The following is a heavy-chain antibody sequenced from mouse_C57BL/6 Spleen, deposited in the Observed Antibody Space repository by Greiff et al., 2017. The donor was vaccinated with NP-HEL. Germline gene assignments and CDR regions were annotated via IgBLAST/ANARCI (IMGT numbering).Heavy chain of an antibody. J-gene: IGHJ3*01. CDR3: AKRNDGYYEGWFAY. CDR1: GFSLTSYG. D-gene: IGHD2-3*01. CDR2: IWGGGST. Sequence: VKLVESGPGLVAPSQSLSITCTVSGFSLTSYGVDWVRQPPGKGLEWLGVIWGGGSTNYNSALMYRLSISKENSKSQVFLKMNSLQTDDTAMYYCAKRNDGYYEGWFAYWGQGTLVTVSA. V-gene: IGHV2-9*01.